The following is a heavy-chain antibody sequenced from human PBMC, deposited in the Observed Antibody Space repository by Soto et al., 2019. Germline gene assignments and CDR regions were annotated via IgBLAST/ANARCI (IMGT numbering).Heavy chain of an antibody. CDR2: IYYSGST. V-gene: IGHV4-30-4*01. J-gene: IGHJ4*02. CDR1: GGSISSGDYY. D-gene: IGHD6-6*01. Sequence: PSETLSLTCTVSGGSISSGDYYWSWIRQPPGKGLEWIGYIYYSGSTYYNPSLKSRVTISVDTSKNQFSLKLSSVTAADTAVYYCARYIAARPLKAFGYWGQGTLVTVS. CDR3: ARYIAARPLKAFGY.